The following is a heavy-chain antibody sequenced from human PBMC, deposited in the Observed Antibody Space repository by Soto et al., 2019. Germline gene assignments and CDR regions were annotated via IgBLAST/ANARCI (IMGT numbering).Heavy chain of an antibody. V-gene: IGHV3-48*02. CDR1: GFTFSSYS. CDR2: ISSSSSTI. Sequence: GGSLRLSCAASGFTFSSYSMNWVRQAPGKGLEWVSYISSSSSTIYYADSVKGRFTISRDNAKNSLYLQMNSLRDEDTAVYYCARGPGFYDSSGYDYSYFDYWGQGTLVTVSS. CDR3: ARGPGFYDSSGYDYSYFDY. J-gene: IGHJ4*02. D-gene: IGHD3-22*01.